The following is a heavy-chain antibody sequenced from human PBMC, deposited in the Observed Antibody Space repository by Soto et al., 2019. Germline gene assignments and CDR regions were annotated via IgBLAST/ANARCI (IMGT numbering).Heavy chain of an antibody. J-gene: IGHJ5*01. CDR2: ISYDGSNK. CDR3: ARVSFTYRYALKSFDF. D-gene: IGHD2-2*01. CDR1: GFTFSSYA. Sequence: PGGSLRLSCAASGFTFSSYAMHWVRQAPGKGLEWVAVISYDGSNKYYADSVKGRFTISRDNSKNTLYLQMNSLRAEDTAVYYCARVSFTYRYALKSFDFSGQGTMVTVSS. V-gene: IGHV3-30-3*01.